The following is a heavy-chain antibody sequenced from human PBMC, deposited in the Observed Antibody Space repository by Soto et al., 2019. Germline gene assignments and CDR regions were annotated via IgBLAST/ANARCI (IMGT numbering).Heavy chain of an antibody. D-gene: IGHD3-10*01. Sequence: GGSLRLSCAASGFIFSKYGMHWVRQAPGKGLEWVAVISYDGSNKYYAESVKGRFIISRDKSENTLYLQMNSLRAEDTALYYCAKDLGSGKPYYYYAMDVWGQGTTVTVSS. V-gene: IGHV3-30*18. CDR2: ISYDGSNK. CDR3: AKDLGSGKPYYYYAMDV. J-gene: IGHJ6*02. CDR1: GFIFSKYG.